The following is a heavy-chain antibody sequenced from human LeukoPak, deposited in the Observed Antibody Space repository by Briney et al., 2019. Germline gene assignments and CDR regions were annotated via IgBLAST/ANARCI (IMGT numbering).Heavy chain of an antibody. Sequence: GGSLRLSCAASGFTFSSYSMNWVRQAPGKGLEWVSYISSSSSTIYYADSVKGRFTISRDNAKNTLYLQMNSLRAEDTAVYYCARGGRIAAAGIDYWGQGTLVTVSS. J-gene: IGHJ4*02. D-gene: IGHD6-13*01. CDR1: GFTFSSYS. V-gene: IGHV3-48*04. CDR2: ISSSSSTI. CDR3: ARGGRIAAAGIDY.